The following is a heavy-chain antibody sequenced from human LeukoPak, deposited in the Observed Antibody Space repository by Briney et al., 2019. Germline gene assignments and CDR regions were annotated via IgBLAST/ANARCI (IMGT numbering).Heavy chain of an antibody. CDR1: GFTFSSSA. V-gene: IGHV3-7*01. Sequence: GGSLRLSCAASGFTFSSSAMSWVRQAPGKGLEWVAKVNENGRETHYADSVKGRFTISRDNAKNSVSLQMNNVRADDTVVYYCAKDEVGGHFEYWGQGILVTVSS. CDR3: AKDEVGGHFEY. CDR2: VNENGRET. J-gene: IGHJ4*02.